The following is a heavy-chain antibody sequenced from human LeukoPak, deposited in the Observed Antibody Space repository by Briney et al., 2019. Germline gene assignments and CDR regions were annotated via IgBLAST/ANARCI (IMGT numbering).Heavy chain of an antibody. D-gene: IGHD6-19*01. V-gene: IGHV3-66*02. Sequence: GGSLRLSCAASGFTVSSNYMSWVRQAPGKGLEWVSVIYSGGSTYYADSVKGRFTISRDDSKNTLYLQMNSLRAEDTAVYYCAKVGYRSEWTGVDYWGQGTLVTVSS. J-gene: IGHJ4*02. CDR2: IYSGGST. CDR1: GFTVSSNY. CDR3: AKVGYRSEWTGVDY.